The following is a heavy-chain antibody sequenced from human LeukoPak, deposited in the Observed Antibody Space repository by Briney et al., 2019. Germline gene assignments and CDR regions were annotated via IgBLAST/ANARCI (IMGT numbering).Heavy chain of an antibody. CDR3: ARVIYGDYGSWGFDP. V-gene: IGHV4-59*01. J-gene: IGHJ5*02. D-gene: IGHD4-17*01. Sequence: PSETLSLTCTVSGGSISSYYWSWIRQPPGKGLEWIGYIYYSGSTNYNPSLKSRATISVDTSKNQFSLKLSSVTAADTAVYYCARVIYGDYGSWGFDPWGQGTLVTVSS. CDR2: IYYSGST. CDR1: GGSISSYY.